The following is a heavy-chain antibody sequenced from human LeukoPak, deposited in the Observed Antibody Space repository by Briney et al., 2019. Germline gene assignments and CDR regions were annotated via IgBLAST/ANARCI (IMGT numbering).Heavy chain of an antibody. V-gene: IGHV3-30*04. D-gene: IGHD2-2*01. CDR1: GLTFSSYA. J-gene: IGHJ3*02. CDR2: ISYDGSNK. Sequence: GGSLRLSCAASGLTFSSYAMHWVRQAPGKGLEWVAIISYDGSNKYYADSVKGRFTISRDNSKNTLYLQMNSLRAEDTAVYYCARVSAAMGLYYPFDIWGQETMVTVS. CDR3: ARVSAAMGLYYPFDI.